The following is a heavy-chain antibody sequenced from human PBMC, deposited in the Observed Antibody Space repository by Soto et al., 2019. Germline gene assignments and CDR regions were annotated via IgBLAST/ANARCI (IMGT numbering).Heavy chain of an antibody. D-gene: IGHD2-2*02. Sequence: SETLSLTCTVSGGSVTNSSYYWGWIRQSPGKGLEWIGSVYYRGRSYSKSSVKSRVTISVDTSKNQFSLNLNSVTASDTAVYLCVRQRNTGIIQAYVDYWGPGARVTVSP. CDR1: GGSVTNSSYY. CDR3: VRQRNTGIIQAYVDY. CDR2: VYYRGRS. V-gene: IGHV4-39*01. J-gene: IGHJ4*02.